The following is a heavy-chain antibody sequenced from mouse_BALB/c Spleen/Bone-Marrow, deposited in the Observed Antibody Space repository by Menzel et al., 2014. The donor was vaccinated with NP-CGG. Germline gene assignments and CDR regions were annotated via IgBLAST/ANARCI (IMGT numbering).Heavy chain of an antibody. D-gene: IGHD2-3*01. CDR3: VRQGDGYYNWYFDV. CDR1: GFTFNTYA. Sequence: EVQLVESGGGLVQPKGPLKLSCAASGFTFNTYAMNWVRQAPGKGLEWVARIRSKSNNYATYYADSVKDRFTISRDDSQTMLYLQMNNLKTEDTAMYYCVRQGDGYYNWYFDVWGAGTTVTVTS. V-gene: IGHV10-1*02. J-gene: IGHJ1*01. CDR2: IRSKSNNYAT.